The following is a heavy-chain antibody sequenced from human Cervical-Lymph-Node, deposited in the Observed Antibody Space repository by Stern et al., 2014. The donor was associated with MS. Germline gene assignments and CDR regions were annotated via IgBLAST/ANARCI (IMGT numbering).Heavy chain of an antibody. J-gene: IGHJ6*02. D-gene: IGHD2-2*01. CDR1: GGSISSDNYY. CDR2: IDYSGTT. V-gene: IGHV4-31*03. Sequence: QLQLQESGPGLVKPSPTLSLTCTVSGGSISSDNYYWTRLRPQPGQGLEWIGHIDYSGTTYSNPFLQSRASITVDKSQTPYSLRVSSVTAADTAVYYCARDHFTTSLDVWGHGTTVTVS. CDR3: ARDHFTTSLDV.